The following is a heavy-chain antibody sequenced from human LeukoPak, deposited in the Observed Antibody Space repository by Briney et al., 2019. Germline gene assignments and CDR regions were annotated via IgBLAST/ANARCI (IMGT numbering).Heavy chain of an antibody. CDR2: IYYTGST. Sequence: SETLSLTCTLSGGSISSDYWSWIRQPPGKGLEWIGYIYYTGSTHYNPSLKSRVTISLDTSKNQFSLKLSSVTAADTAVYYCAQSRPSTYYDSSGSFDYWGQGTLVTVSS. CDR1: GGSISSDY. D-gene: IGHD3-22*01. V-gene: IGHV4-59*08. J-gene: IGHJ4*02. CDR3: AQSRPSTYYDSSGSFDY.